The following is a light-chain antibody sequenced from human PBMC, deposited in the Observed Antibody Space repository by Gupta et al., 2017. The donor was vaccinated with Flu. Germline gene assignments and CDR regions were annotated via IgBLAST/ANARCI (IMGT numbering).Light chain of an antibody. CDR1: SSNIGSHY. CDR2: EDD. V-gene: IGLV1-51*02. Sequence: QSVLTQPPSVSAAPGQRVTISCSGTSSNIGSHYVSWYQQVPGTAPKLLIYEDDKRPSGIPDRFSASKSGTTATLDITGLQTGDEADYFCGTWDRSLSGGGFGGGTKLTVL. J-gene: IGLJ2*01. CDR3: GTWDRSLSGGG.